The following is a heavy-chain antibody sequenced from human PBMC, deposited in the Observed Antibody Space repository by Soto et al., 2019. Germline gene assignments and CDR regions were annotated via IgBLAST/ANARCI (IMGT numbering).Heavy chain of an antibody. D-gene: IGHD6-19*01. J-gene: IGHJ2*01. CDR2: IGTAGDT. V-gene: IGHV3-13*01. CDR3: ARDLRGYSSGWYWYFDL. CDR1: GFTFSSYD. Sequence: EVQLVESGGGLVQPGGSLRLSCAASGFTFSSYDMHWVRQATGKGLEWVSAIGTAGDTYYPGSVKGRFTISRENAKNSLYLQMNGLRAVDTAVYYCARDLRGYSSGWYWYFDLWGRGTLVTVSS.